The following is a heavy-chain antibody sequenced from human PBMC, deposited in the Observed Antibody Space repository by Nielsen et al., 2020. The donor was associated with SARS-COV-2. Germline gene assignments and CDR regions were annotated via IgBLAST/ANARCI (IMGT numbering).Heavy chain of an antibody. CDR2: IDQSGST. Sequence: WIRQPPGKGLEWIGEIDQSGSTNRNPSLKSRVTISVDTSKNQVSLKLTSVTAADTAVYYCARDLPFDCSSTSCYESPGVWGQGTTVTVSS. CDR3: ARDLPFDCSSTSCYESPGV. V-gene: IGHV4-34*01. J-gene: IGHJ6*02. D-gene: IGHD2-2*01.